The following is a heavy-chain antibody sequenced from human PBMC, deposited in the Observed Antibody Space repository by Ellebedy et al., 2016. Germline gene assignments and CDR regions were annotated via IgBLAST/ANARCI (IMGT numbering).Heavy chain of an antibody. V-gene: IGHV3-9*01. D-gene: IGHD3-10*01. J-gene: IGHJ6*03. CDR2: ISWNSGSI. CDR3: ASWGTMVRGAPTPYYMDV. Sequence: GGSLRLXXAASGFTFDDYAMHWVRQAPGKGLEWVSGISWNSGSIGYADSVKGRFTISRDNAKNSLYLQMNSLRAEDTALYYCASWGTMVRGAPTPYYMDVWGKGTTVTVSS. CDR1: GFTFDDYA.